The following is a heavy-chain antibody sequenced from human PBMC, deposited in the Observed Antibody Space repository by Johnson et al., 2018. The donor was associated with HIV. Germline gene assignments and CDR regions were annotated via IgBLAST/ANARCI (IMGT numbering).Heavy chain of an antibody. V-gene: IGHV3-30-3*02. CDR2: ISFDGGAI. CDR1: GFSFNDYA. J-gene: IGHJ3*02. Sequence: QVQLVESGGGVVQPGRSLRLSCSASGFSFNDYAMHWVRQAPGKGLEWVAVISFDGGAIYYADSVEGRFTISRDNSRDTLSLQMKSLRAEDTAVYYCAKCTEWFLVHDAFDIWGQGTMVTVSS. D-gene: IGHD3-3*01. CDR3: AKCTEWFLVHDAFDI.